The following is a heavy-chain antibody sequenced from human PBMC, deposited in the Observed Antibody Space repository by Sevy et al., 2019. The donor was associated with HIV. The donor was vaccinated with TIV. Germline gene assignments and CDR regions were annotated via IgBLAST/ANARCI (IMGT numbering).Heavy chain of an antibody. CDR1: GFSLSNYA. J-gene: IGHJ4*02. CDR3: AKGRLPSIGTLGAFDS. V-gene: IGHV3-23*01. CDR2: KTGSAGGT. Sequence: GGSLRLSCAASGFSLSNYAMSWVRQAPGKGLEWISTKTGSAGGTYYADSVKGRFTISRDNSKNTLFLQMNSLRAEDTAVYYCAKGRLPSIGTLGAFDSWGQGTLVTVSS. D-gene: IGHD1-26*01.